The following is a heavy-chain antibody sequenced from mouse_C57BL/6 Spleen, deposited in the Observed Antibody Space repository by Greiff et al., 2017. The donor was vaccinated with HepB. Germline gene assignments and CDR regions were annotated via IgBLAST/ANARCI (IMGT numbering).Heavy chain of an antibody. CDR2: IRLKSDNYAT. CDR1: GFTFSNYW. Sequence: EVNVVESGGGLVQPGGSMKLSCVASGFTFSNYWMNWVRQSPEKGLEWVAQIRLKSDNYATHYAESVKGRFTISRDDSKSSVYLQMNNLRAEDTGIYYCTGGERYYGSSSWFAYWGQGTLVTVSA. J-gene: IGHJ3*01. V-gene: IGHV6-3*01. CDR3: TGGERYYGSSSWFAY. D-gene: IGHD1-1*01.